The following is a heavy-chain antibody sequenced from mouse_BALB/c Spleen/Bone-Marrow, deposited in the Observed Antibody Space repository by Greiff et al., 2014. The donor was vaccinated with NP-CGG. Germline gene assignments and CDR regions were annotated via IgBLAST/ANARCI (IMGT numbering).Heavy chain of an antibody. V-gene: IGHV1-7*01. CDR2: INPSTGYT. CDR1: GYTFTIYW. Sequence: ESGAELAKPGASVKMSCKASGYTFTIYWMHWVKQRPGQGLEWIGYINPSTGYTEYNQKFKDKATLTADKSSSTAYMQLSSLTTEDSAVYYLARYGGRSFQGFCYLGQRTLV. D-gene: IGHD1-1*02. J-gene: IGHJ3*01. CDR3: ARYGGRSFQGFCY.